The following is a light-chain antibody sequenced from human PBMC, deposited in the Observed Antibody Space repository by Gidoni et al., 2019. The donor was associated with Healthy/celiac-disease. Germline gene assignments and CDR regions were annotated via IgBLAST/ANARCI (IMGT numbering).Light chain of an antibody. J-gene: IGKJ1*01. CDR2: FGS. Sequence: IVMTQSPLSLPVTPGEPASISCRSSQSLLHSNGYNYLDWYLQKPGQSPQILIYFGSNRASGVPDRLSGSGSGTDFTLKSSRVEAEDVGVYYCRQALQTPRTFGQGTKVEIK. CDR1: QSLLHSNGYNY. CDR3: RQALQTPRT. V-gene: IGKV2-28*01.